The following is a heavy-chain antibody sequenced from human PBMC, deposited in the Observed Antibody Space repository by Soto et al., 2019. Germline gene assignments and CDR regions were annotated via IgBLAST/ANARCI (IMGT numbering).Heavy chain of an antibody. D-gene: IGHD6-25*01. CDR3: ARVSSGWYYHGMDV. Sequence: QVQLQESGPGLVKPSQTLSLTCTVSGGSISSGGYYWSWIRQHPGKGLEWIGYIYYSGSTYYNPSLTSRVTISVDTSKNQFSLKLSSVTAADTAVYYCARVSSGWYYHGMDVWGQGTTVTVSS. V-gene: IGHV4-31*03. CDR2: IYYSGST. CDR1: GGSISSGGYY. J-gene: IGHJ6*02.